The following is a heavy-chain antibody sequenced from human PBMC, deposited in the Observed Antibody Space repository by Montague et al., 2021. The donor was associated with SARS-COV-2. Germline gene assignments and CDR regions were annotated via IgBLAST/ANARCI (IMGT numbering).Heavy chain of an antibody. J-gene: IGHJ3*02. CDR2: VSSTGLKP. V-gene: IGHV3-23*01. CDR1: KFLFSNFA. Sequence: SLRLSCAASKFLFSNFAMRWVRQAPGKGLEWVSTVSSTGLKPYYSASVKGRLSISRDTSTNTVFLQMNNLRADDTAVYYCAKDRVYSANLGAFDMWGQGTRVTVSA. D-gene: IGHD1-26*01. CDR3: AKDRVYSANLGAFDM.